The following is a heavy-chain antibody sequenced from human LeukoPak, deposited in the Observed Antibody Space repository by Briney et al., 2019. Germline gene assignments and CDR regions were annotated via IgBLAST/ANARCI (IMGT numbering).Heavy chain of an antibody. CDR3: AGLRFDFWSGYTHPYFDY. D-gene: IGHD3-3*01. Sequence: SETLSLTCTVSGGSISSSSYSWGWIHQPPGKGLEWIGSIYYSGTTYYNPSLKSRVTISVDTSKIQFSLKLSSVAATDTAVYFCAGLRFDFWSGYTHPYFDYWGQGTLVTVSS. CDR1: GGSISSSSYS. CDR2: IYYSGTT. J-gene: IGHJ4*02. V-gene: IGHV4-39*01.